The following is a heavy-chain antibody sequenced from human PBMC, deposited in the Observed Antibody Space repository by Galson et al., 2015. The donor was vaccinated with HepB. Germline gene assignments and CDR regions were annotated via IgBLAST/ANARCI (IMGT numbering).Heavy chain of an antibody. CDR2: IYYSGST. D-gene: IGHD6-13*01. J-gene: IGHJ4*02. CDR1: GGSISSYY. Sequence: ETLSLTCTVSGGSISSYYWSWIRQPPGKGLEWIGYIYYSGSTNYNPSLKSRVTISVDTSKNQFSLKLSSVTAADTAVYYCARLTRVGSSWQDYWGQGTLVTVSS. CDR3: ARLTRVGSSWQDY. V-gene: IGHV4-59*01.